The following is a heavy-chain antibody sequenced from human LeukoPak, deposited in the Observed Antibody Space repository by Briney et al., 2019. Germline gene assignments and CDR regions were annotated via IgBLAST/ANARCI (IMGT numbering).Heavy chain of an antibody. Sequence: PSETLSLTCAVYGGSFSGYYWSWIRQPPGKGLEWIGEINHSGSTNYNPSLKSRVTISVDTSKNQFSLKLSSVTAADTAVYYCARVGYCSSTSCRDAFDIWGQGTMVTGSS. J-gene: IGHJ3*02. CDR2: INHSGST. D-gene: IGHD2-2*01. V-gene: IGHV4-34*01. CDR1: GGSFSGYY. CDR3: ARVGYCSSTSCRDAFDI.